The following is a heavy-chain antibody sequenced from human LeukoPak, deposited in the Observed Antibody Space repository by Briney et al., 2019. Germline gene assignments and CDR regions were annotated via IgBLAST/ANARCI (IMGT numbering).Heavy chain of an antibody. CDR2: ISADGGRT. CDR3: AKGGTILGVIRCFDN. CDR1: GFTFSSSA. D-gene: IGHD3-10*01. V-gene: IGHV3-23*01. J-gene: IGHJ4*02. Sequence: GGSLRLSCAASGFTFSSSAMTWVRQAPGKGLEWVSGISADGGRTYYADSVKGRFTISRDNSKNTLYLQMNSLRADDTAVYYCAKGGTILGVIRCFDNWGQGTLVTVSS.